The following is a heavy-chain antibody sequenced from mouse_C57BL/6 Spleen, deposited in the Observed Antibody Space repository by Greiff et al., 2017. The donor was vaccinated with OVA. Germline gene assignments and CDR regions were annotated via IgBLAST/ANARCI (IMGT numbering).Heavy chain of an antibody. CDR3: ARDYDYDGGGFEY. D-gene: IGHD2-4*01. V-gene: IGHV1-64*01. Sequence: VQLQQPGAELVKPGASVKLSCKASGYTFTSYWMHWVKQRPGQGLEWIGMIHPNSGSTNYNEKFKSKATLTVDKSSSTAYMQLSSLTSEDSAVYYCARDYDYDGGGFEYWGQGTTLTVSS. J-gene: IGHJ2*01. CDR1: GYTFTSYW. CDR2: IHPNSGST.